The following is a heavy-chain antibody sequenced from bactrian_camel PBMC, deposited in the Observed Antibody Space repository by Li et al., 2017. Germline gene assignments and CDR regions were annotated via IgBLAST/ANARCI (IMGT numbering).Heavy chain of an antibody. J-gene: IGHJ4*01. CDR2: VESDGTIR. Sequence: VQLVESGGGSVQAGGSLRLSCTASGLTVSGRCMGWFRQAPGEVLEAVAVVESDGTIRYSESVKGRFTISKDNANNTLYLQMSNLQPEDSAKYYCAADYRRQGGDRAREVLDYGAIGYWPGDPGHRL. V-gene: IGHV3-2*01. D-gene: IGHD5*01. CDR1: GLTVSGRC.